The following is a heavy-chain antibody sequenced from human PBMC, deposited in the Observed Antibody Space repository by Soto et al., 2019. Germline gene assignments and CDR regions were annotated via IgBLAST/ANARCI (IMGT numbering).Heavy chain of an antibody. CDR2: IYYSGST. CDR1: GGSISSGDDF. CDR3: ARARAKLKDYYYYGMDV. D-gene: IGHD3-10*01. Sequence: QVQLQESGPGLVKPSQTLSLTCTVSGGSISSGDDFWTWIRQPPGKGLAWIGYIYYSGSTYYNPSLKSRLTMSVDTSKNQFSLKLSSVTAADTAVYYCARARAKLKDYYYYGMDVWGQGTTVTVSS. V-gene: IGHV4-30-4*01. J-gene: IGHJ6*02.